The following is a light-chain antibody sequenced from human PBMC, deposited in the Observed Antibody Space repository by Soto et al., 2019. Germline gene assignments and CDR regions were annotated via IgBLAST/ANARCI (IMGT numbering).Light chain of an antibody. CDR2: GAS. J-gene: IGKJ2*01. CDR3: QQYGSSLYT. V-gene: IGKV3-20*01. CDR1: QSVSSTH. Sequence: EIVLTQSPGTLSLTPGERATLSCRASQSVSSTHLAWYQQKPGQAPRLLIYGASFRATGTPDRFSGSGSGTDFTLTISRLESEDFAVYYCQQYGSSLYTFGQGTKLEIK.